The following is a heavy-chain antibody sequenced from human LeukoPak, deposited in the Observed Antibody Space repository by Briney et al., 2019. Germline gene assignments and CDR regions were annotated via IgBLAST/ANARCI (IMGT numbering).Heavy chain of an antibody. V-gene: IGHV4-4*07. D-gene: IGHD3/OR15-3a*01. J-gene: IGHJ3*02. Sequence: PETLSLTCILARGSASSYYWSCIRQPTGRGLEWVGRIYASGRANYNPTLRSRVTMSVDTSKNQFSLKLSSVSAADTAVYYCARDGGFLDAFGFDDIWGQGTMVTVSS. CDR2: IYASGRA. CDR1: RGSASSYY. CDR3: ARDGGFLDAFGFDDI.